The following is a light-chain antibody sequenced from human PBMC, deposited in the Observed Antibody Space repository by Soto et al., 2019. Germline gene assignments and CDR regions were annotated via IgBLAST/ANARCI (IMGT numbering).Light chain of an antibody. V-gene: IGKV1-5*03. CDR3: QQYHFFWT. CDR2: KAS. J-gene: IGKJ1*01. CDR1: QNIDSG. Sequence: DIQMTQSPSTLSASVGDRVTITCRASQNIDSGLAWYQQKPGKAPKLLIYKASTLESGVPLRFSGSGSGTEFPLPITSRQPENFATNSSQQYHFFWTFGQGTRVEIK.